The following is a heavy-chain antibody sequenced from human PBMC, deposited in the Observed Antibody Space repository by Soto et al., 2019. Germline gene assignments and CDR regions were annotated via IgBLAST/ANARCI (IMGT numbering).Heavy chain of an antibody. CDR1: VGSIGGYY. CDR2: IYYSGST. V-gene: IGHV4-59*01. CDR3: ARDRAYCGGDCFGVVYYYYGMDV. Sequence: SETLSLTCTVSVGSIGGYYWIWIRQPPGKGLEWIGYIYYSGSTNYNPSLKSRVTISVDTSKNQFSLKLSSVTAADTAVYYCARDRAYCGGDCFGVVYYYYGMDVWGQGTTVTVSS. J-gene: IGHJ6*02. D-gene: IGHD2-21*02.